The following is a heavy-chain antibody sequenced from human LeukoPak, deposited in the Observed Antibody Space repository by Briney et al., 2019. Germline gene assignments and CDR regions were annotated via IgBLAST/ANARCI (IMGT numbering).Heavy chain of an antibody. D-gene: IGHD6-19*01. J-gene: IGHJ6*02. CDR3: ARMGSSGWPYYYYYGMDV. V-gene: IGHV1-18*01. CDR2: ISAYNGNT. CDR1: GYTFTSYG. Sequence: ASVTVSCKASGYTFTSYGISWVRQAPGQGLEWMGWISAYNGNTNYAQKLQGRVTMTTDTSTSTAYMELRSLRSDDTAVYYCARMGSSGWPYYYYYGMDVWGQGTTVTVSS.